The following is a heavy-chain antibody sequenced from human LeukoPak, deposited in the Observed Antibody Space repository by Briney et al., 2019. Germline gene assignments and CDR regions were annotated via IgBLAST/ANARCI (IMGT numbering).Heavy chain of an antibody. J-gene: IGHJ3*02. Sequence: PGRSLRLSCAASGFTFDDYAMHWVRQAPGKGLEWVSGISWNSGSIDYADSVKGRFTISRDNSKNTLYLQMNSLRAEDTAVYYCAKDAPGYSSLSTDAFDIWGQGTMVTVSS. CDR2: ISWNSGSI. CDR1: GFTFDDYA. V-gene: IGHV3-9*01. CDR3: AKDAPGYSSLSTDAFDI. D-gene: IGHD5-18*01.